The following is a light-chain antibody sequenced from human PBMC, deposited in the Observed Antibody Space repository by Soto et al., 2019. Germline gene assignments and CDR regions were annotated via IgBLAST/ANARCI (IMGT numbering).Light chain of an antibody. CDR3: SSYTTSSSWV. V-gene: IGLV2-14*01. Sequence: QSALTQPASVSGSPGQSITISCTGTSSDVGGYNYVSWFQQHPGKAPKLMIYVVSNRPSGISNRFSGSKSGNTASLTISGLQAVDEADYYCSSYTTSSSWVFGGGTKLTVL. CDR2: VVS. CDR1: SSDVGGYNY. J-gene: IGLJ3*02.